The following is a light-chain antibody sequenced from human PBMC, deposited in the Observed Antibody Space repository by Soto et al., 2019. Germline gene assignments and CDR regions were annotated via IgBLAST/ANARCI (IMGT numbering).Light chain of an antibody. CDR3: ISYTGSSTSYV. CDR1: SSDVGSYDH. Sequence: QSALTQPASVSGSPGQSITISCSGTSSDVGSYDHVAWYQQFPGKTPKLMIYEVGNRPSGVSSRFSGSKSGNTASLTISGLQAEDEADYYCISYTGSSTSYVFGSGTKVTVL. V-gene: IGLV2-14*01. CDR2: EVG. J-gene: IGLJ1*01.